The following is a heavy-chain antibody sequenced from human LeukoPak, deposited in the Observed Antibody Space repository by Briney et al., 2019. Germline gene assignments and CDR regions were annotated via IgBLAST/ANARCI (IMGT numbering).Heavy chain of an antibody. V-gene: IGHV3-48*02. Sequence: GGSLRLSCAASGFTFHIYAMNWVRQAPGKGLEWVSYISSSSSTIYYADSVKGRFTISRDNAKNSLYLQMNSLRDEDTAVYYCAAFPAGIDYWGQGTLVTVSS. CDR3: AAFPAGIDY. CDR1: GFTFHIYA. CDR2: ISSSSSTI. J-gene: IGHJ4*02.